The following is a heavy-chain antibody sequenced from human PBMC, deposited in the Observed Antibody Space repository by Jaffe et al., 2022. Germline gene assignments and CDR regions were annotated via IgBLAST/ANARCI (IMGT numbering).Heavy chain of an antibody. CDR2: IRYDGSNK. J-gene: IGHJ4*02. V-gene: IGHV3-30*02. CDR1: GFTFSSYG. Sequence: QVQLVESGGGVVQPGGSLRLSCAASGFTFSSYGMHWVRQAPGKGLEWVAFIRYDGSNKYYADSVKGRFTISRDNSKNTLYLQMNSLRAEDTAVYYCAKDLAATPVWSGYWGQGTLVTVSS. D-gene: IGHD2-15*01. CDR3: AKDLAATPVWSGY.